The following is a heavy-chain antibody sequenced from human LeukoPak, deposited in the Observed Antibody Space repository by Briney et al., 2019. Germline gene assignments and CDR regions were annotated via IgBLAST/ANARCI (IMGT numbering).Heavy chain of an antibody. CDR1: GFTFSSYA. D-gene: IGHD3-10*01. V-gene: IGHV3-21*01. CDR3: ARDAGSHRPFDAFDI. J-gene: IGHJ3*02. CDR2: ISSSSSYI. Sequence: PGGSLRLSCAASGFTFSSYAMSWVRQAPGKGLEWVSSISSSSSYIYYADSVKGRFTISRDNAKNSLYLQMNSLRAEDTAVYYCARDAGSHRPFDAFDIWGQGTMVTVSS.